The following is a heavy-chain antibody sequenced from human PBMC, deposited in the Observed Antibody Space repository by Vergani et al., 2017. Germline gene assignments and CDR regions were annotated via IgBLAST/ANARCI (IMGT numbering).Heavy chain of an antibody. CDR2: IYSGGST. CDR3: ARSWASYSSGPELSNWFDP. Sequence: EVQLVESGGGLVQPGGSLRLSCAASGFTVSSNYMSWVRQAPGKGLEWVSVIYSGGSTYYADSVKGRFTISRDNSKNTLYLQMNSLSAEDTAVYYCARSWASYSSGPELSNWFDPWGQGTLVTVSS. CDR1: GFTVSSNY. V-gene: IGHV3-66*02. J-gene: IGHJ5*02. D-gene: IGHD6-19*01.